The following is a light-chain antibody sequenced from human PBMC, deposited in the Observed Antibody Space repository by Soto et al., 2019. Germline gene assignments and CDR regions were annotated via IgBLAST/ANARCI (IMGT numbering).Light chain of an antibody. CDR1: SSDVGGYNY. Sequence: QSALTQPASVSGSPGQSITISCTGTSSDVGGYNYVSWYQQHPGKAPKLMIYEVSNRPSGVSNRFSGSKSGNTASLTIPGLHAEDDAYYYCSSYTSSSTVVFGGGTKLTVL. J-gene: IGLJ2*01. V-gene: IGLV2-14*01. CDR2: EVS. CDR3: SSYTSSSTVV.